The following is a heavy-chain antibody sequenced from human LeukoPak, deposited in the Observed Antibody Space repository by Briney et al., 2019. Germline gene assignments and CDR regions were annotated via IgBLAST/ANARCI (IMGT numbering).Heavy chain of an antibody. J-gene: IGHJ6*03. CDR3: ARVEVPAAILYV. Sequence: GGSLRLSCGASGFTFSSYSMNWVRQAPGKGLEWVSYISSSSSTIYYADSVKGRFTISRDNAKNSLYLQMNSLRAEDTAVYYCARVEVPAAILYVWGKGTTVTVSS. D-gene: IGHD2-2*02. CDR2: ISSSSSTI. V-gene: IGHV3-48*01. CDR1: GFTFSSYS.